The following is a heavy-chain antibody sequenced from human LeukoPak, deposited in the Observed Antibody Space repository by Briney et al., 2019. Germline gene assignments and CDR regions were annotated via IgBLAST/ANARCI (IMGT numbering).Heavy chain of an antibody. Sequence: PSETLSLTCTVSGGSISSYYWSWIRQPAGKGLEWIGRIYTSGSTNYNPSLKSRVTMSVDTSKNQFSLKLSSVTAADTAVYYCARDPRYCSSTSCYAGNWFDPWGQGTLVAVSS. V-gene: IGHV4-4*07. D-gene: IGHD2-2*01. CDR2: IYTSGST. J-gene: IGHJ5*02. CDR1: GGSISSYY. CDR3: ARDPRYCSSTSCYAGNWFDP.